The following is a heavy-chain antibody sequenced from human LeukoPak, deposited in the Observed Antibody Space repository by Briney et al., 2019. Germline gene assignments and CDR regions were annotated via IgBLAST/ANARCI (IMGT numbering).Heavy chain of an antibody. D-gene: IGHD2-15*01. CDR1: GFTFSSYA. Sequence: PGGSLRLSCAASGFTFSSYAMHWVRQAPGKGLEWVAVISYDGSNKYYADSVKGRFTISRDKSKNTLYLQMNSLRAEDTAVYYCAREAAAASFDYWGQGTLVTVSS. CDR2: ISYDGSNK. V-gene: IGHV3-30*04. J-gene: IGHJ4*02. CDR3: AREAAAASFDY.